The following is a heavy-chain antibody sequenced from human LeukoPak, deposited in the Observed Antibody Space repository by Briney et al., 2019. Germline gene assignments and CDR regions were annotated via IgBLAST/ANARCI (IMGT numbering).Heavy chain of an antibody. CDR3: ARLAWSGPRYYYYYMDV. D-gene: IGHD3-3*01. V-gene: IGHV4-34*01. Sequence: SETLSLTCAVSGGSLSGFYWSWIRQSPGKGLEWIGEINHSGSTNYNPSLKSRVTISVDTSKNQFSLNLTSVTAADTAVYYCARLAWSGPRYYYYYMDVWGKGTTVTVSS. J-gene: IGHJ6*03. CDR2: INHSGST. CDR1: GGSLSGFY.